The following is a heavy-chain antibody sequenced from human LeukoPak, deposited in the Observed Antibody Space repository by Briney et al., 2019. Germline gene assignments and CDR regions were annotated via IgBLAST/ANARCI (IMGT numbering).Heavy chain of an antibody. Sequence: PGGSLRLSCAVSGFTLSDHNMDWVRQAPGKGLEWVGRTTNKAHSYTTEYAASVKGRFTISRDDSQNSLYLQMNSLKTEDTAVYYCARAPSGLDYWGQGTLVTVSS. V-gene: IGHV3-72*01. CDR3: ARAPSGLDY. CDR1: GFTLSDHN. J-gene: IGHJ4*02. CDR2: TTNKAHSYTT. D-gene: IGHD2-15*01.